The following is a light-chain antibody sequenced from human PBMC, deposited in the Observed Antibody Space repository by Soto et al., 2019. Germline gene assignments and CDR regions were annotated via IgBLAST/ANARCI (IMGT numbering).Light chain of an antibody. J-gene: IGKJ1*01. CDR1: QTISTY. Sequence: DIQMTQSPSSLSASVGDRVTITCRSSQTISTYLQWFHQKPGKAPNLLIYDASSLQTGVPSRFSGSGSGTEFTLTISSLQPDDFATYYCQQYNSYWTFGQGTKVEIK. CDR2: DAS. V-gene: IGKV1-5*01. CDR3: QQYNSYWT.